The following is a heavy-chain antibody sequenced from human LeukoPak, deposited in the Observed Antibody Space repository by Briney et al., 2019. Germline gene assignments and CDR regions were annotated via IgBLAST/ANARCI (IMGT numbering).Heavy chain of an antibody. V-gene: IGHV4-34*01. D-gene: IGHD6-19*01. J-gene: IGHJ5*02. CDR3: ARGPNIAVASKVDP. CDR2: INHSGST. Sequence: SETLSLTCAVYGGSFSGYYWSWIRQPPGKGLEWIGEINHSGSTNYNPSLKSRVTISVDTSKNQFSLKLSSVTAADTAVYYCARGPNIAVASKVDPWGQGTLVTVSS. CDR1: GGSFSGYY.